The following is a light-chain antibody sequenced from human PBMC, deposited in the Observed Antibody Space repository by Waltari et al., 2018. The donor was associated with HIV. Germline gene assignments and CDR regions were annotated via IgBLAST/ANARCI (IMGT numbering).Light chain of an antibody. Sequence: QSALTQPASVSGSPGQSITISCTGTSSDVGGYNYVSWYQQHQGEAPKLMIYDVSNRPAGSVNRVSGSRSVYTASLTISGLQAEDEADYYCSSYTSNNTYVFGAGTNVTVL. CDR2: DVS. V-gene: IGLV2-14*03. CDR1: SSDVGGYNY. CDR3: SSYTSNNTYV. J-gene: IGLJ1*01.